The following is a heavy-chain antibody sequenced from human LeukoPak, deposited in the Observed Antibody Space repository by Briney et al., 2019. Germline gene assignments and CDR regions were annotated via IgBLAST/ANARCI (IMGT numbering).Heavy chain of an antibody. CDR1: GYTFTDYY. V-gene: IGHV1-2*02. CDR2: INPNSGGT. Sequence: GASVKVSCEASGYTFTDYYMHWVRQAPGQGLEWMGWINPNSGGTNYAQEFQGRVTMTRDTSISTAYMKLSRLRSDDTAVYYCASGQGDTTMVLDYWGQGTLVTVSS. CDR3: ASGQGDTTMVLDY. D-gene: IGHD5-18*01. J-gene: IGHJ4*02.